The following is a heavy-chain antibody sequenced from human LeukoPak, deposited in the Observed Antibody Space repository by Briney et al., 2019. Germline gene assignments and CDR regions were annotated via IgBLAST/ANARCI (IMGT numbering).Heavy chain of an antibody. Sequence: SETLSLTCTVSGASLSRFYWSWIRQPAGKGLEWIGRIYTSGGTNYNPSLKSRVTRSINTPKNQSSLKLYSVTVADTPVYYRGTDRSGSYDYWGQGILVTVSS. CDR3: GTDRSGSYDY. CDR2: IYTSGGT. CDR1: GASLSRFY. D-gene: IGHD1-26*01. V-gene: IGHV4-4*07. J-gene: IGHJ4*02.